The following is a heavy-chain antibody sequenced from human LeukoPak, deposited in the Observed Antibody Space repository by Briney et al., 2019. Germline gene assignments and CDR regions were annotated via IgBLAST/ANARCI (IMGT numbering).Heavy chain of an antibody. CDR3: ARERRGSYYAFES. J-gene: IGHJ4*02. CDR1: GFSISDHY. D-gene: IGHD3-10*01. CDR2: VTSSGSST. Sequence: PGGSLRLSCAASGFSISDHYMSWIRQSPGKGLEGISYVTSSGSSTKYADSVKGRFTISRDNAKNSVALQMNSLRAEDTAVYYCARERRGSYYAFESWGQGTLVTVSS. V-gene: IGHV3-11*01.